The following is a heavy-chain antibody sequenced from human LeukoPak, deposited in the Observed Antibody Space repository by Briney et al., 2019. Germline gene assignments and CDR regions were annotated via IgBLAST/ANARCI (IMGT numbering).Heavy chain of an antibody. V-gene: IGHV3-33*01. CDR1: GFSFSNYV. CDR3: ARSNNGGWGYCDY. Sequence: GGSLRLSCAASGFSFSNYVMHGVRQAPGKGLEWVAVIWYDGSNKYYADSVKGRFTISRDNSKNTLYVKMSSLRAEDTAVYYCARSNNGGWGYCDYWGQGSLVTVSS. J-gene: IGHJ4*02. D-gene: IGHD3-16*01. CDR2: IWYDGSNK.